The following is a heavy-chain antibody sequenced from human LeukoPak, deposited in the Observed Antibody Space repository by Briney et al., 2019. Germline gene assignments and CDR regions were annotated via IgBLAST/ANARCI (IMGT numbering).Heavy chain of an antibody. D-gene: IGHD6-13*01. J-gene: IGHJ4*02. CDR2: ISPTGSTT. CDR3: ARPLDSSNNYFDY. Sequence: GGSLRLSCAASGFSFSGHWMHWARQLPGKGLVWVSRISPTGSTTSYADSVKGRFTVSRDNAKNTLYLQVNNLRAEDTAVYYCARPLDSSNNYFDYWGQGTLVTVSS. V-gene: IGHV3-74*01. CDR1: GFSFSGHW.